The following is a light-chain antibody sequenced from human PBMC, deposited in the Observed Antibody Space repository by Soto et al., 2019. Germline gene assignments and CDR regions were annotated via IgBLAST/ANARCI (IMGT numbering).Light chain of an antibody. V-gene: IGKV1-5*03. CDR1: QTISSW. J-gene: IGKJ1*01. Sequence: MTQSPATLSGSVGDRVTITCRASQTISSWLAWYQQKPGKAPKLLIYKASTLKSGVPSRFSGSGSGTEFTLTISSLQPDDIGTYYCQQNNRYPWTFGQGTKVDIK. CDR3: QQNNRYPWT. CDR2: KAS.